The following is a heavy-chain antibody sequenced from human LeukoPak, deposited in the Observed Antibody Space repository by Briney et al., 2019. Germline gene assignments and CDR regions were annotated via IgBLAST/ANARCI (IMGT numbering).Heavy chain of an antibody. CDR2: ISADGSST. J-gene: IGHJ5*02. CDR3: ARDSGWADH. CDR1: GFTFSSYW. Sequence: GGCLRLPCAASGFTFSSYWMHWVRQAPGKGLVWVSRISADGSSTTYAGSVKGRFTISRDNAKNTLYLQMTSLRAEDTAVYYCARDSGWADHWGQGTVFTVSS. D-gene: IGHD6-19*01. V-gene: IGHV3-74*01.